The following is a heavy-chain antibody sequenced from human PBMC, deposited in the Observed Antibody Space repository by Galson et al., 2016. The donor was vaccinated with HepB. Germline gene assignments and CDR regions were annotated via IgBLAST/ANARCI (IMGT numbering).Heavy chain of an antibody. D-gene: IGHD2-21*02. Sequence: SLRLSCAASGFTFSSYAMHWVRQAPGKGLEWVAVISYDGSNKYYADSVKGRFTISRDNSKNTLYLQMNSLRAEDTAVYYCAREGENYGGNWGAFDSWGQGTMVIVSS. CDR3: AREGENYGGNWGAFDS. CDR2: ISYDGSNK. J-gene: IGHJ3*02. V-gene: IGHV3-30*04. CDR1: GFTFSSYA.